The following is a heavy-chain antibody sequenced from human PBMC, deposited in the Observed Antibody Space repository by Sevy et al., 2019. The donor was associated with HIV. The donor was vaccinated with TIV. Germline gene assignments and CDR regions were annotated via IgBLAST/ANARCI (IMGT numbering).Heavy chain of an antibody. J-gene: IGHJ3*02. D-gene: IGHD3-22*01. CDR2: IIPIFGTA. V-gene: IGHV1-69*13. CDR1: GGTFSSYA. CDR3: ASVYYDSSGSPPPDI. Sequence: ASVKVSCKASGGTFSSYAISWVRQAPGQGLEWMGGIIPIFGTANYAQKFQGRVTITADESTSTAYMELSSLRSEDTAVYYCASVYYDSSGSPPPDIWGQGTMVTVSS.